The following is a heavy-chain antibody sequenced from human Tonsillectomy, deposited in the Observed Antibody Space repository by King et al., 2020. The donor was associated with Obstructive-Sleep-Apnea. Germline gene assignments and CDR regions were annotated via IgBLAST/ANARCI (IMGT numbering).Heavy chain of an antibody. CDR3: TTLDQLLPTGDAFDI. J-gene: IGHJ3*02. CDR1: GFSFSGSA. D-gene: IGHD1-1*01. V-gene: IGHV3-73*01. Sequence: VQLVESGGGLVQPGGSLKLSCAASGFSFSGSAMHWVRQASGKGLEWVGRVRNKDFNYATTYAASVKGRFTISRNDSKSTAYLQMNSLKTEDTAVYFCTTLDQLLPTGDAFDIWGQGTTVTVSS. CDR2: VRNKDFNYAT.